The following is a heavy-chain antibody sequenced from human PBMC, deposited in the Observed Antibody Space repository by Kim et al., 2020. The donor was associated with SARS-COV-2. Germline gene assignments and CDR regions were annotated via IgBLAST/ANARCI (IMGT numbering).Heavy chain of an antibody. Sequence: GGSLRLSCAASGFIFSDYAIHWVRQAPGKGLEWVAVMWNDGSKKYYADSVTGRFIISRDRSRSTLDLQMNSLRAEATAVYYCARGHYSESSGDCPEYFQ. V-gene: IGHV3-33*01. CDR3: ARGHYSESSGDCPEYFQ. CDR2: MWNDGSKK. J-gene: IGHJ1*01. CDR1: GFIFSDYA. D-gene: IGHD3-22*01.